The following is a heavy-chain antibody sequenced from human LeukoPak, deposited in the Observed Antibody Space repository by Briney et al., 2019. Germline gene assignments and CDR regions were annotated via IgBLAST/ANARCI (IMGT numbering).Heavy chain of an antibody. Sequence: GGSLRLSCAASGFTFSNAWMSWVRQAPGKGLEWVGRIKSKTDGGTTDYAAPVKGRLTISRDDSKNTLYLQMNSLKTEDTAVYYCTTSGWGKYYYDSSGPRRAFDIWGQGTMVTVSS. D-gene: IGHD3-22*01. CDR1: GFTFSNAW. CDR2: IKSKTDGGTT. J-gene: IGHJ3*02. V-gene: IGHV3-15*01. CDR3: TTSGWGKYYYDSSGPRRAFDI.